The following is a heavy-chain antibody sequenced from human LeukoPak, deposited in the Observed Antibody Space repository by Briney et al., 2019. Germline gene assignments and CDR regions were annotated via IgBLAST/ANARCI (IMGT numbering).Heavy chain of an antibody. CDR1: GGSISSSNW. CDR3: ARLADSGMDY. D-gene: IGHD5-12*01. Sequence: PSGTLSLTCAVSGGSISSSNWWSWVRQPPGKGLEWIGYIYYSGSTNYNPSLKSRVTISVDTSKNQFSLKLSSVTAADTAVYYCARLADSGMDYWGQGTLVTVSS. J-gene: IGHJ4*02. V-gene: IGHV4-4*02. CDR2: IYYSGST.